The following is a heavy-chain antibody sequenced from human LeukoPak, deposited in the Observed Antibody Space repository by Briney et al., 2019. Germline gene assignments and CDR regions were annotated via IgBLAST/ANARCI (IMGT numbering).Heavy chain of an antibody. V-gene: IGHV3-7*01. CDR1: GFTFSSYW. J-gene: IGHJ4*02. CDR2: IKQDGSEK. CDR3: ARDCFRGGDCWTSFDY. D-gene: IGHD2-21*02. Sequence: PGGSLRLSCAASGFTFSSYWMSWVRQAPGKGLEWVANIKQDGSEKYYVDSVKGRFTISRDNAKNSLYLQMNSLRAEDTAVYYCARDCFRGGDCWTSFDYWGQGTLVTVSS.